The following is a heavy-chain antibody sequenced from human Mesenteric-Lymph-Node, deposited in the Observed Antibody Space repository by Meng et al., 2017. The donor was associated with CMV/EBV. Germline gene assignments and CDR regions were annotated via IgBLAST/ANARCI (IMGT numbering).Heavy chain of an antibody. CDR2: ISSLGHIP. J-gene: IGHJ4*02. D-gene: IGHD3-9*01. CDR3: AKELSDWRPLDY. V-gene: IGHV3-23*01. CDR1: GFIFGTYG. Sequence: GESLKISCAASGFIFGTYGMAWVRQAPGKGLEWVTTISSLGHIPYYADSVKGRFTVSRDNSKNTLFLQMDSLRAQDTAVYYCAKELSDWRPLDYWGQGTLVTVSS.